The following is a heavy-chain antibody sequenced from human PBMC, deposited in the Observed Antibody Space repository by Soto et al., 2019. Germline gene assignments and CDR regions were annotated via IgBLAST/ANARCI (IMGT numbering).Heavy chain of an antibody. CDR3: AKDRRYCSGGSCYSLKKIYYYYMDV. Sequence: GGSLRLSCAASGFTFSSYAMSWVRQAPGKGLEWVSAISGSGGSTYYADSVKGRFTISRDNSKNTLYLQMNSLRAEDKAVDYCAKDRRYCSGGSCYSLKKIYYYYMDVWGKGTTVTVSS. CDR1: GFTFSSYA. J-gene: IGHJ6*03. V-gene: IGHV3-23*01. CDR2: ISGSGGST. D-gene: IGHD2-15*01.